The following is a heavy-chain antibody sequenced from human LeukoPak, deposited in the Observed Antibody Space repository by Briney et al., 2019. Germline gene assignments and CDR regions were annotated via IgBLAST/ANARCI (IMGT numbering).Heavy chain of an antibody. D-gene: IGHD3-16*01. V-gene: IGHV3-23*01. CDR3: AKGGLRGGTYNDDF. CDR2: ISGSGGNT. CDR1: GFSFSIYG. J-gene: IGHJ4*02. Sequence: GGSLRLSCEASGFSFSIYGMSWVRQAPGKGLEWVSGISGSGGNTYYAEALTGRFTVSRDNSKNTLYLQMNSLRADDTALYYCAKGGLRGGTYNDDFWGQGTLVTVSS.